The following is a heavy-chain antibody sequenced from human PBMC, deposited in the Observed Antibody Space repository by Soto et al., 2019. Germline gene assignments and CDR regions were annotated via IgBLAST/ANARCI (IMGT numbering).Heavy chain of an antibody. V-gene: IGHV3-7*01. J-gene: IGHJ4*02. D-gene: IGHD1-20*01. CDR2: VEEDGSDK. CDR1: GFSFNSYR. Sequence: GGSLRLSCAASGFSFNSYRMSWVRQAPGKGLEWLACVEEDGSDKYYVDSVKGRFTISRDNAKSSVYLQMNSLRAEDTALYYCMTEYKGYSGQGTPVTVYS. CDR3: MTEYKGY.